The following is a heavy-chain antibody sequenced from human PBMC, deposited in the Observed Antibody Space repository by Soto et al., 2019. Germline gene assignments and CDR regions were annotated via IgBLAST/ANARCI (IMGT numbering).Heavy chain of an antibody. CDR2: INSDGSST. J-gene: IGHJ4*02. V-gene: IGHV3-74*01. CDR3: AKTPISYCGSTSCYRYFDI. CDR1: GFTFSSYG. Sequence: GGSLRLSCAASGFTFSSYGMHWVRQAPGKGLVWVSRINSDGSSTSYADSVKGRFTISRDNAKNTLYLQMDSLRADDTAVYYCAKTPISYCGSTSCYRYFDIWGRGTLVTVSS. D-gene: IGHD2-2*01.